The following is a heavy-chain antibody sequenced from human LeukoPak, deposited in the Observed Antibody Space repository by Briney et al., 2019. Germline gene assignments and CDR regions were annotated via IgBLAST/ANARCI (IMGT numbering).Heavy chain of an antibody. CDR3: ARARIAAAGPILDY. Sequence: SETLSLTCTVSGYSISSGYDWGWIRQPPGKGLEWIGSIYYRRTTYYNPSLKSRVTISVDTSKNQFSLRLSSMTAADTAVYYCARARIAAAGPILDYWGQGTLVTVSS. CDR1: GYSISSGYD. J-gene: IGHJ4*02. CDR2: IYYRRTT. D-gene: IGHD6-13*01. V-gene: IGHV4-38-2*02.